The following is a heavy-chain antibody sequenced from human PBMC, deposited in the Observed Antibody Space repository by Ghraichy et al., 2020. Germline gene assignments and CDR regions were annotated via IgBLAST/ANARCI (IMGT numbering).Heavy chain of an antibody. V-gene: IGHV1-69*02. CDR1: GGTFSSYT. CDR3: ARVDYNWFDP. Sequence: SVKVSCKASGGTFSSYTISWVRQAPGQGLECMGRIIPSLGIANYAQKFECRVTITADKSTSTAYMELIILRSEDTAVYYCARVDYNWFDPWGQGTLVTVSS. D-gene: IGHD3-9*01. J-gene: IGHJ5*02. CDR2: IIPSLGIA.